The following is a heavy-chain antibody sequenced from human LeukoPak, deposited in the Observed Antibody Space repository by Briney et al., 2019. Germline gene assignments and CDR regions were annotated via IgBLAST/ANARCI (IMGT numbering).Heavy chain of an antibody. CDR1: GFTFSSYE. CDR2: ISSSGSTI. Sequence: PGGSLRLSCAASGFTFSSYEMNWVRQAPGKGLEWVSYISSSGSTIYYADSVKGRFTISRDNAKNSLYLQMNSLRAEDTAVYYCERNTGNGILRGYPPPGFFDYWGQGTLVTLS. V-gene: IGHV3-48*03. D-gene: IGHD3-3*01. CDR3: ERNTGNGILRGYPPPGFFDY. J-gene: IGHJ4*02.